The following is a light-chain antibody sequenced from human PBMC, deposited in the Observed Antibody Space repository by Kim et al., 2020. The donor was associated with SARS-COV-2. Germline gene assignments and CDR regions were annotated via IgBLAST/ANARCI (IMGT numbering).Light chain of an antibody. CDR3: PSGDSSIWV. CDR2: QDS. Sequence: SYELTQPPSVSVSPGQTASITCSGDKWGDKYACWYQQKPGQSPVVVIYQDSRRPSGIPDRFSGPNSGNTATLTISGIQAMVEADYYCPSGDSSIWVFGGG. V-gene: IGLV3-1*01. J-gene: IGLJ3*02. CDR1: KWGDKY.